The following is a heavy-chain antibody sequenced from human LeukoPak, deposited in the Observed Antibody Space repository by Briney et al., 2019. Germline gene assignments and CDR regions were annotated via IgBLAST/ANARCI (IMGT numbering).Heavy chain of an antibody. V-gene: IGHV3-23*01. CDR1: GFTFSSYA. CDR3: ANIRWLQFGYFDY. Sequence: GGSLRLSCAASGFTFSSYAMRWARQAPGKGLEGVSSISGSGGSTYYARSLKGRFTIPRDNSKNTLYPQMNGLRAEDTAVYYCANIRWLQFGYFDYWGQGTLVTVSS. J-gene: IGHJ4*02. D-gene: IGHD5-24*01. CDR2: ISGSGGST.